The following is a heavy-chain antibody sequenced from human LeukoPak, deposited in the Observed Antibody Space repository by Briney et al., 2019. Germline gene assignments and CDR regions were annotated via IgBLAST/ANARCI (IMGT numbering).Heavy chain of an antibody. CDR2: FDPEDGET. CDR1: GYTLTELS. Sequence: ASVKVSCKVSGYTLTELSMHWVRQAPGKGLEWRGGFDPEDGETIYAQKFQGRVTMTEDTSTDTAYMELSSLRSEDTAVYYCATDRRWELRLGFDPWGQGTLVTVSS. J-gene: IGHJ5*02. V-gene: IGHV1-24*01. CDR3: ATDRRWELRLGFDP. D-gene: IGHD1-26*01.